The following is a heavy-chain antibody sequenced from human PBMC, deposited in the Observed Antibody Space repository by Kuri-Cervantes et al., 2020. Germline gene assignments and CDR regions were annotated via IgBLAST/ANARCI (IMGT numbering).Heavy chain of an antibody. D-gene: IGHD3-10*01. Sequence: GGSLRLSCAASGFTFSDYYMSWIRQAPGKGLEWVSYISSSGSTIYYADSVKGRFTISRDNAKNSLYLQMNSLRAEDTAVYYCATPPSGGETWAFDIWGQGTMVTVSS. CDR1: GFTFSDYY. CDR3: ATPPSGGETWAFDI. CDR2: ISSSGSTI. J-gene: IGHJ3*02. V-gene: IGHV3-11*04.